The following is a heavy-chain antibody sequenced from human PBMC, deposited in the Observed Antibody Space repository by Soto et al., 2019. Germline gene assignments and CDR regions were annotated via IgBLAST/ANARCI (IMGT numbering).Heavy chain of an antibody. CDR2: INHSGSS. Sequence: PSETLSLTCAVHGGSFSGFYWTWIRQPPGKGLEWIGEINHSGSSNYNPPLKSRVTMSLDTSRNPFSLSLNSVTAADTAVYYCARMAGPWYFDLWGRGTLVT. CDR3: ARMAGPWYFDL. J-gene: IGHJ2*01. CDR1: GGSFSGFY. V-gene: IGHV4-34*01.